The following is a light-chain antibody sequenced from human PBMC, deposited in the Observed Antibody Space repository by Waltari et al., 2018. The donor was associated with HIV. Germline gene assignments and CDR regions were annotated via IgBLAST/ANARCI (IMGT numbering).Light chain of an antibody. V-gene: IGLV1-44*01. CDR3: AAWDESLNAWV. CDR1: RSNIGSND. CDR2: SNN. Sequence: QSVLPQPPSASGTPGQRVTISSSGSRSNIGSNDVNWYQQVPGTAPKFLMYSNNKRPSGVPDRFSGSKSGTSASLAISGLQSDDEADYYCAAWDESLNAWVFGGGTRLTVL. J-gene: IGLJ3*02.